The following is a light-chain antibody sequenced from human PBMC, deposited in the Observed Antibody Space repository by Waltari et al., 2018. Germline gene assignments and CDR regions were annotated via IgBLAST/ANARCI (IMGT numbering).Light chain of an antibody. Sequence: DIHLTQSPSYLSASVGDRVTITCRASRGISRYLALYQQKPGKAPKLLIYAASTLQSGVPLRFSGSGSGTEFTLTISSLQPEDFATYYCQQVNTYSWTFGQGTKVDIK. CDR3: QQVNTYSWT. CDR1: RGISRY. CDR2: AAS. J-gene: IGKJ1*01. V-gene: IGKV1-9*01.